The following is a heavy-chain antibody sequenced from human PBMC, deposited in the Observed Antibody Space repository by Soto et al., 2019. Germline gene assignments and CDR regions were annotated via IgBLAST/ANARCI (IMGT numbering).Heavy chain of an antibody. Sequence: PXGSLRLSCAASGCTVSSNYMSWVRHSPGKGLEWVSVIYSGGSTYYADSVKGRFTISRDNYKNTLYLQMNSLIAEDTAVYYCAKVSTTGSDYYYGMDVWGQGTTVTVSS. J-gene: IGHJ6*02. CDR1: GCTVSSNY. D-gene: IGHD4-4*01. V-gene: IGHV3-53*01. CDR2: IYSGGST. CDR3: AKVSTTGSDYYYGMDV.